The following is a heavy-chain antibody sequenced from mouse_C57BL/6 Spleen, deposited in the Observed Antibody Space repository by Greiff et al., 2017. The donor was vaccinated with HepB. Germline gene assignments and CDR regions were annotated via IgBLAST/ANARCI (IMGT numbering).Heavy chain of an antibody. V-gene: IGHV5-9*01. CDR2: ISGGGGNT. CDR1: GFTFSSYT. Sequence: EVKLQESGGGLVKPGGSLKLSCAASGFTFSSYTMSWVRQTPEKRLEWVATISGGGGNTYYPDSVKGRFTISRDNAKNTLYLQMSSLRSEDTALYYCARRGEGDYFDYWGQGTTLTVSS. CDR3: ARRGEGDYFDY. J-gene: IGHJ2*01.